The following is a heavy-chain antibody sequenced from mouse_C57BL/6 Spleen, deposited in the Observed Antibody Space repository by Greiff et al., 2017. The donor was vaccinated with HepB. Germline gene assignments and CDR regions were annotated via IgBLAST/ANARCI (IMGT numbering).Heavy chain of an antibody. J-gene: IGHJ3*01. CDR1: GFTFSDYG. D-gene: IGHD1-1*01. V-gene: IGHV5-17*01. CDR3: ARGDLYGSRWGFAY. Sequence: EVHLVESGGGLVKPGGSLKLSCAASGFTFSDYGMHWVRQAPEKGLEWVAYISSGSSTIYYADTVKGRFTISRDNAKNTLFLQMTSRRSEDTAMYYCARGDLYGSRWGFAYWGQGTLVTVSA. CDR2: ISSGSSTI.